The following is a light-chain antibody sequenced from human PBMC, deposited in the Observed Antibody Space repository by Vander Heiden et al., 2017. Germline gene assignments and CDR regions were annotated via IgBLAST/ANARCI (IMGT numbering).Light chain of an antibody. Sequence: AIRMTRSPSSFSASTGDRVTITCRASQGISSYLAWYQQKPGKAPKLLIYAASTLQSGVPSRFSGSGSGTDFTLTISCLQSEDFATYYCQQYDSYLPLTFGGGTKVEIK. CDR2: AAS. J-gene: IGKJ4*01. CDR1: QGISSY. V-gene: IGKV1-8*01. CDR3: QQYDSYLPLT.